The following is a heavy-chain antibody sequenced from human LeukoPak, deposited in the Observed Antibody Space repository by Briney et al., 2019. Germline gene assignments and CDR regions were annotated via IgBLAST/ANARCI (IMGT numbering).Heavy chain of an antibody. CDR3: ANALTLVRGVIAPLDY. CDR2: ISYDGSNK. J-gene: IGHJ4*02. D-gene: IGHD3-10*01. Sequence: GGSLRLSCAASGFTFSSYGMHWVRQAPGKGLEWVAVISYDGSNKYYADSVKGRFTISRDNSKNTVYLQINSLRAEDTAVYRCANALTLVRGVIAPLDYWGQGTLVTVSS. CDR1: GFTFSSYG. V-gene: IGHV3-30*18.